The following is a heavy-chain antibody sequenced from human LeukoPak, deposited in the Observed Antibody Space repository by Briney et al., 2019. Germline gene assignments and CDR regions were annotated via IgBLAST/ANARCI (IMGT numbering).Heavy chain of an antibody. V-gene: IGHV3-30*18. CDR3: AKAYSSSWYELYAFDI. CDR2: ISYDGSNK. D-gene: IGHD6-13*01. J-gene: IGHJ3*02. CDR1: GFTFSSYG. Sequence: GRSLRLSCAASGFTFSSYGMHWVRQAPGKGLEWEAVISYDGSNKYYADSVKGRFTISRDNSKNTLYLQMNSLRAEDTAVYYCAKAYSSSWYELYAFDIWGQGTMVTVSS.